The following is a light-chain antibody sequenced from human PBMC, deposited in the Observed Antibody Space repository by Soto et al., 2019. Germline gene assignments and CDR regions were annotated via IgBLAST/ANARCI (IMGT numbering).Light chain of an antibody. CDR1: QSIGTN. CDR2: GAC. CDR3: QQYSDWPPYT. J-gene: IGKJ2*01. V-gene: IGKV3-15*01. Sequence: ETVMTQSPVTLSVSPGERATLSCRASQSIGTNLAWYQERPGQAPRLLMYGACTRATGVPARFTGSGSGTESTLTISSLQSEDSAFYFCQQYSDWPPYTFGQGTQLEIK.